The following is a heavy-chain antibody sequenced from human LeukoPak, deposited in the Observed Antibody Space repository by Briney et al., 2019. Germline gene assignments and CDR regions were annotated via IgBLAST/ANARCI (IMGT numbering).Heavy chain of an antibody. J-gene: IGHJ6*03. CDR2: IKQDGSEK. Sequence: GGSLRLSCAASGFTFSSYWMSWVRQAPGEGLEWVANIKQDGSEKYYVDSVKGRFTISRDNAKNSLYLQMNSLRAEDTAVYYCARDGTVAVAGTYYYYMDVWGKGTTVTISS. V-gene: IGHV3-7*01. CDR3: ARDGTVAVAGTYYYYMDV. CDR1: GFTFSSYW. D-gene: IGHD6-19*01.